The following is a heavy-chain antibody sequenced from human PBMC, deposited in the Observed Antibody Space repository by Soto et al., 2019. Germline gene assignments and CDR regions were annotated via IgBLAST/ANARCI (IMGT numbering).Heavy chain of an antibody. J-gene: IGHJ4*02. Sequence: SETLALTCAFSVPSISSSNWWSWSRQPPGKGLEWIGYIYYSGSTNYNPSLKSRVTISVDTSKNQFSLKLSSVTAADTAVYYCARHHDSWGQGTLVTVSS. CDR3: ARHHDS. CDR1: VPSISSSNW. V-gene: IGHV4-59*08. CDR2: IYYSGST.